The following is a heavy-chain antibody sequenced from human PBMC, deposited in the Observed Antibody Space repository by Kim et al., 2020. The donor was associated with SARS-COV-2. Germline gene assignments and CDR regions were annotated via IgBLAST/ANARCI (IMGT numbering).Heavy chain of an antibody. V-gene: IGHV3-48*04. CDR2: VSGSGTTT. J-gene: IGHJ3*02. CDR3: VRENYWAFDI. D-gene: IGHD2-15*01. Sequence: GGSLRLSCATSGFTFSSYSMNWVRQAPGKGLEWVSHVSGSGTTTKYADSVKGRFTISRDNAKNSLYQQMSGLRAEDTAVYYCVRENYWAFDIWGQG. CDR1: GFTFSSYS.